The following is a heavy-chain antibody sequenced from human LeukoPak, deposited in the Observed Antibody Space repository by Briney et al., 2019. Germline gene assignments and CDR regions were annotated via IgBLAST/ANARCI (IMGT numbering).Heavy chain of an antibody. CDR2: TYYRSKWYN. J-gene: IGHJ3*02. CDR1: GDSVSSNSAA. D-gene: IGHD3-22*01. CDR3: ARDNYYDSSSYTDAFDI. Sequence: SQTLSLTCAISGDSVSSNSAAWNWIRRSPSRGLEWLGRTYYRSKWYNDYAVSVKSRITINPDTSKNQFSLKLNSVTPEDTAVYYCARDNYYDSSSYTDAFDIWGQGTMVTVSS. V-gene: IGHV6-1*01.